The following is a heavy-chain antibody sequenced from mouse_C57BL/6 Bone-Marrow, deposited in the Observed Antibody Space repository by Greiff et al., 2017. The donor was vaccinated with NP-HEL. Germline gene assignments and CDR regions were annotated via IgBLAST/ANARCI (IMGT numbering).Heavy chain of an antibody. J-gene: IGHJ2*01. D-gene: IGHD1-2*01. Sequence: EVKLVESGEGLVKPGGSLKLSCAASGFTFSSYAMSWVRQTPEKRLEWVAYISSGGDYIYYADTVKGRFTISRDNARNTLYLQMSSLKSEDTAMYYCTRGPNYYGLDYWGQGTTLTVSS. CDR3: TRGPNYYGLDY. CDR1: GFTFSSYA. CDR2: ISSGGDYI. V-gene: IGHV5-9-1*02.